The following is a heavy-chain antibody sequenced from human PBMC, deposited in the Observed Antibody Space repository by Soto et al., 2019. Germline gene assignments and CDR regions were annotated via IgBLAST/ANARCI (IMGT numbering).Heavy chain of an antibody. D-gene: IGHD2-21*02. CDR1: GGSFSGYY. CDR2: INHSGST. Sequence: SETLSLTCAVYGGSFSGYYWSWIRQPPGKGLEWIGEINHSGSTNYNPSLKSRVTISVDTSKNQFSLKLSSVTAADTAVYYCARGADFRYFVLWGRGTLVNVSS. J-gene: IGHJ2*01. CDR3: ARGADFRYFVL. V-gene: IGHV4-34*01.